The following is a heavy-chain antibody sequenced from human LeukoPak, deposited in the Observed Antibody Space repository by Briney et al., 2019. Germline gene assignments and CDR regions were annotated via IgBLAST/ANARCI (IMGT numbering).Heavy chain of an antibody. Sequence: GRSLRLSCAASGFTFSDYAMHWVRQAPGKGLEWVSAISGNGGSTYYADSVKGRFTISRDNAKNSLYLQMNSLRAEDTAVYYCASVGGAAARDSWGQGTLVTVSS. CDR3: ASVGGAAARDS. CDR1: GFTFSDYA. V-gene: IGHV3-23*01. J-gene: IGHJ4*02. D-gene: IGHD2-2*01. CDR2: ISGNGGST.